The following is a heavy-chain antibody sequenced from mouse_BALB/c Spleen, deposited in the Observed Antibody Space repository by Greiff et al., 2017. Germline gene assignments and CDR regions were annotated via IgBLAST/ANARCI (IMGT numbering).Heavy chain of an antibody. CDR3: ARPFYDGYYVGYFDV. D-gene: IGHD2-3*01. CDR1: GFTFSSYY. CDR2: INSNGGST. V-gene: IGHV5-6-2*01. J-gene: IGHJ1*01. Sequence: EVKVEESGGGLVKLGGSLKLSCAASGFTFSSYYMSWVRQTPEKRLELVAAINSNGGSTYYPDTVKGRFTISRDNAKNTLYLQMSSLKSEDTALYYCARPFYDGYYVGYFDVWGAGTTVTVSS.